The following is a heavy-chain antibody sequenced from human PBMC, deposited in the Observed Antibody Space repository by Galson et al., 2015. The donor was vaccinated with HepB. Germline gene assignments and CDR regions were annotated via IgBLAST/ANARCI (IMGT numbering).Heavy chain of an antibody. CDR1: GGTFSSYA. CDR2: IIPIFGTA. J-gene: IGHJ6*02. V-gene: IGHV1-69*06. CDR3: ARCHLTPSVTTMSYYYYGMDV. Sequence: SVKVSCKASGGTFSSYAISWVRQAPGQGLEWMGGIIPIFGTANYAQKFQGRVTITADKSTSTAYMELSSLRSEDTAVYYCARCHLTPSVTTMSYYYYGMDVWGQGTTVTVSS. D-gene: IGHD4-17*01.